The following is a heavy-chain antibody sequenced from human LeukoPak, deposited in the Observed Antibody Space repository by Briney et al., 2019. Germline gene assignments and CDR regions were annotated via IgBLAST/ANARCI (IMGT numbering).Heavy chain of an antibody. CDR1: GFSFTTYS. Sequence: GSLRLSCAASGFSFTTYSINWVRQAPGKGLEWVSYISSTATTIYYADSVKGRFTISRDNAISSVYLQMNSLRVEDTAVYYCARDRVGGRYYYGMDVWGQGTTVTVSS. V-gene: IGHV3-48*04. D-gene: IGHD3-16*01. CDR2: ISSTATTI. J-gene: IGHJ6*02. CDR3: ARDRVGGRYYYGMDV.